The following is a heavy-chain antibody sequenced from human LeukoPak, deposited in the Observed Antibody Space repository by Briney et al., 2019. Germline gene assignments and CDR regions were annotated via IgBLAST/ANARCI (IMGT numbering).Heavy chain of an antibody. Sequence: GASVKVSCKASGYTFTNYYIHWVRQAPGQGLECMGIINPSGTSTSYAQKFQGRVTMTRDMSTSTVYMELSSLRSEDTAVYYCARGRHYYDSSDYYYEGDAFDIWGQGTMVTVSS. CDR1: GYTFTNYY. V-gene: IGHV1-46*01. CDR3: ARGRHYYDSSDYYYEGDAFDI. J-gene: IGHJ3*02. D-gene: IGHD3-22*01. CDR2: INPSGTST.